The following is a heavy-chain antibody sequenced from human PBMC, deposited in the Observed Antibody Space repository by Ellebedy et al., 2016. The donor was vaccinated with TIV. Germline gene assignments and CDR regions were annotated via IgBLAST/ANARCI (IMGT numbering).Heavy chain of an antibody. CDR3: AKALYKGNGYDFIFDY. J-gene: IGHJ4*02. CDR2: FSDDDKSI. D-gene: IGHD3-3*01. Sequence: GESLKISXAASGFTFSNFAMHWVRQAPGKGLEWVATFSDDDKSIHYTESVKGRFTISRDNSRNTVYLQMNGLRADDTAVYYCAKALYKGNGYDFIFDYWGQGTLVTVSS. V-gene: IGHV3-30*18. CDR1: GFTFSNFA.